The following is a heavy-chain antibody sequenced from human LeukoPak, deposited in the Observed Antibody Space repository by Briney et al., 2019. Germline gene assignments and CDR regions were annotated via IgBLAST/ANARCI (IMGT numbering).Heavy chain of an antibody. CDR2: IYYSGST. CDR3: ARYRHDYDFWSGRRVHSYYYYYGMDV. J-gene: IGHJ6*02. D-gene: IGHD3-3*01. CDR1: GGSISSYY. Sequence: SETLSLTCTVSGGSISSYYWSWIRQPPGKGLEWIGYIYYSGSTNYNPSLKSRVTISVDTSKNQFSLKLSSVTAADTAVYYCARYRHDYDFWSGRRVHSYYYYYGMDVWGQGTTVTVSS. V-gene: IGHV4-59*01.